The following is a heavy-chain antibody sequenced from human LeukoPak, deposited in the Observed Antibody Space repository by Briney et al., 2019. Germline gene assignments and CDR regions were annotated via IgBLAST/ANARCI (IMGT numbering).Heavy chain of an antibody. V-gene: IGHV1-2*02. Sequence: GASVTVSCKTSGYMVSDYYMHWVRQAPGQGLEWMGWLRGDTGDTDSPQKFKGRVTMTRDTATNTAYMQLSRLTYDDTAIYFCVRVRDNACDYWGQGTLVTVSS. D-gene: IGHD1-1*01. CDR3: VRVRDNACDY. CDR1: GYMVSDYY. CDR2: LRGDTGDT. J-gene: IGHJ4*02.